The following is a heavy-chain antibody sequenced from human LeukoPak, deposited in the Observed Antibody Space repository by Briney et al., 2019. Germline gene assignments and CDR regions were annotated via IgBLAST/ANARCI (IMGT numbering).Heavy chain of an antibody. D-gene: IGHD6-13*01. CDR2: ISSSSSYI. J-gene: IGHJ5*02. Sequence: GGSLRLALAPAGFTFSGFYMSWIRQAPGKGREWVSSISSSSSYIYYADSVKGRFTISRDNAKNSLYLQMNSLRAEDTAVYYCARDPIAAAEYNWFDPWGQGTLVTVSS. CDR1: GFTFSGFY. V-gene: IGHV3-21*01. CDR3: ARDPIAAAEYNWFDP.